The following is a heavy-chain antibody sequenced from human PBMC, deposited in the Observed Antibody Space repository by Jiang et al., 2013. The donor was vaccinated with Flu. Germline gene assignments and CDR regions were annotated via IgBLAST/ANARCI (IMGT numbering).Heavy chain of an antibody. CDR3: ARMYYYDSSGYYYVAYNWFDP. CDR2: IYYSGNT. D-gene: IGHD3-22*01. Sequence: LLKPSETLSLTCSVSGGSINTYYWSWIRQPPGKGLEWIGYIYYSGNTNYNPSLKSRVTISLDTSKNQFXLKLSSVTAADTAVYYCARMYYYDSSGYYYVAYNWFDPWGQGTLVTVSS. CDR1: GGSINTYY. J-gene: IGHJ5*02. V-gene: IGHV4-59*01.